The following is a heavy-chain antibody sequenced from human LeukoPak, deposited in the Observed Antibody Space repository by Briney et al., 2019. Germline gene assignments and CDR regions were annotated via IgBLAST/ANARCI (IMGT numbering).Heavy chain of an antibody. D-gene: IGHD1-1*01. Sequence: GGSLRLSCTASGFTFGDYAMSWIRQAPGKGLEWVGFIRSKAYGETADYAASVKGRFTISRDDSKAIAYLQMNSLKTEDTAIYYCVKLRTGTATNFDYWGQGTLVTVSS. CDR2: IRSKAYGETA. CDR3: VKLRTGTATNFDY. V-gene: IGHV3-49*03. CDR1: GFTFGDYA. J-gene: IGHJ4*02.